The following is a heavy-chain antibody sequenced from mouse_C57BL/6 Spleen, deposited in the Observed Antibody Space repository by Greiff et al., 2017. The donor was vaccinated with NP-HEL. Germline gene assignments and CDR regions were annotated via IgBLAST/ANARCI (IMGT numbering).Heavy chain of an antibody. D-gene: IGHD2-3*01. CDR3: ARWLLRKAWFAY. CDR1: GYTFTSYW. Sequence: QVQLKQPGAELVKPGASVKMSCKASGYTFTSYWITWVKQRPGQGLEWIGDIYPGSGSTNYNEKFKSKATLTVDTSSSTAYMQLSSLTSEDSAVYYCARWLLRKAWFAYWGQGTLVTVSA. V-gene: IGHV1-55*01. CDR2: IYPGSGST. J-gene: IGHJ3*01.